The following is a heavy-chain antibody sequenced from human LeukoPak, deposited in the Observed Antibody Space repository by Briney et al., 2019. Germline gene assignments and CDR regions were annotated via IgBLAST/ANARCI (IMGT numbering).Heavy chain of an antibody. D-gene: IGHD5-12*01. Sequence: GGSLRLSCTASGFTFGDYAMTWVRQAPGKGLEWVGFIRSKAYGGTTEFAASVKGRFIISRDDSKSIAYLQMNSLKTEDTAVYYCTAYDPSDYYGMDVWGQGTTVTVS. CDR3: TAYDPSDYYGMDV. J-gene: IGHJ6*02. V-gene: IGHV3-49*04. CDR1: GFTFGDYA. CDR2: IRSKAYGGTT.